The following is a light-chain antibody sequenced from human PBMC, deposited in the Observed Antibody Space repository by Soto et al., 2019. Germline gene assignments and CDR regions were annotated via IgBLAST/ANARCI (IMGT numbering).Light chain of an antibody. CDR1: QGINSA. J-gene: IGKJ2*01. CDR3: QQFNSYSYT. V-gene: IGKV1-13*02. Sequence: AIQLTQSPSSLSASVGDRVTITCRASQGINSALAWYQQKPGKAPKLLIYDASSLESGVPSRFSGSGSGTDFTLTISSLQPEDFATYYCQQFNSYSYTFGQGTKLEIK. CDR2: DAS.